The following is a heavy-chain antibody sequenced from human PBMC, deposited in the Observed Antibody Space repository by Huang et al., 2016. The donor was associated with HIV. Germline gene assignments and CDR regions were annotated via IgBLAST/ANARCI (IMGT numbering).Heavy chain of an antibody. D-gene: IGHD3-22*01. Sequence: QLQLQGSGPGLVKPSETLSLTCTVSGGSITSSRYYWGWIRQPPGKGLEWVGSIYYSGSTDHNPSLKSRGTVSVDTSKNQFSLKLSSVTAADTAVYYCARHFSYYDSSGYTPWDAFDIWGQGTMVTVSS. CDR1: GGSITSSRYY. CDR2: IYYSGST. V-gene: IGHV4-39*01. J-gene: IGHJ3*02. CDR3: ARHFSYYDSSGYTPWDAFDI.